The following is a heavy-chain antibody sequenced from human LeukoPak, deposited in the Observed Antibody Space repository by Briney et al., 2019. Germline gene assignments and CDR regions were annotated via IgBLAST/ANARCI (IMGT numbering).Heavy chain of an antibody. J-gene: IGHJ3*02. V-gene: IGHV4-59*01. CDR2: IYYSGST. Sequence: SETLSLTCTVSGGSISSYYWSWIRQPPGKGLEWIGYIYYSGSTNYNPSLKSRVTISVDTPKNQFSLKLSSVTAADTAVYYCARETHCSSTSCYAFDIWGQGTMVTVSS. D-gene: IGHD2-2*01. CDR1: GGSISSYY. CDR3: ARETHCSSTSCYAFDI.